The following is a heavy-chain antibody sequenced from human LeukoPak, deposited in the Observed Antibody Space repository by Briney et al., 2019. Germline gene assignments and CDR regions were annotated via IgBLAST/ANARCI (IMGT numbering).Heavy chain of an antibody. Sequence: GGSLRLSCAASGFTFGNYPFSWVRQAPGKGLEWVSVVSGNGVSTLYANSVKGRFTISRDNFVNTLYLQMSSLRAEDTAVYYCAKDRGYPTGRDFDFWGQGALVTVSS. J-gene: IGHJ4*02. CDR2: VSGNGVST. D-gene: IGHD3-10*01. V-gene: IGHV3-23*01. CDR1: GFTFGNYP. CDR3: AKDRGYPTGRDFDF.